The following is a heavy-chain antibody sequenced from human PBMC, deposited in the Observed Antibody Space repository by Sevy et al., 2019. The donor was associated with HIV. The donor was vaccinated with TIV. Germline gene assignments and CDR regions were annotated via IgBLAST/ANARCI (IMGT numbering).Heavy chain of an antibody. D-gene: IGHD3-22*01. CDR2: VSGGGDTT. CDR1: GLTFNNYA. Sequence: GGYLRLSCAASGLTFNNYAMTWVRQAPGKGLEWVSAVSGGGDTTYYADSVKGRFTISRDNSKNTLYLQMNSLRAEDTAVYYCAKGGSTSGYYLNYFAYWGQGNLVTVSS. CDR3: AKGGSTSGYYLNYFAY. V-gene: IGHV3-23*01. J-gene: IGHJ4*02.